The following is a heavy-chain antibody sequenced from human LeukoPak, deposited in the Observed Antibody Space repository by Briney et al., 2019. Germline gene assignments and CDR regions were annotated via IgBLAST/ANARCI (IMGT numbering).Heavy chain of an antibody. Sequence: GSLRLSCAASGFTFNRYWMYWVRQGPEKGLVCVSRINTDGSYIDYADSVKGRFTISRDNAQNTLYLQMISLRVEDTAVYYCVRDHGMDVWGQGTTVTVSS. J-gene: IGHJ6*02. CDR3: VRDHGMDV. V-gene: IGHV3-74*01. CDR2: INTDGSYI. CDR1: GFTFNRYW.